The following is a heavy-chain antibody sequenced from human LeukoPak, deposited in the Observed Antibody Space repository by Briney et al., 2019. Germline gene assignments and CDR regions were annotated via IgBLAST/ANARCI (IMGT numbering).Heavy chain of an antibody. CDR3: ARDLIGSGSTYKAPFDY. Sequence: PSETLSLTCAVYGGSFSGYYWSWIRQPPGKGLEWIGEINHSGSTNYNPSLKSRVTISVDTSKNQFSLKLSSVTAADTAVYYCARDLIGSGSTYKAPFDYWGQGTLVTVSS. D-gene: IGHD3-10*01. J-gene: IGHJ4*02. CDR1: GGSFSGYY. CDR2: INHSGST. V-gene: IGHV4-34*01.